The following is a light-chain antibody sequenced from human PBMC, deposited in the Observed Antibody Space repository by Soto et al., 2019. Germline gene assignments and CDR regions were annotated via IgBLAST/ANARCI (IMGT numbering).Light chain of an antibody. CDR1: SRDVGGYNY. V-gene: IGLV2-14*01. Sequence: QSALTQPASVSGSPGQSITISCTGTSRDVGGYNYVSWYQQHPVKAPKLMIYDVSNRPSGVSNRFSGSKSVNAASLTISGLQAEDEADYYFSSYTSSSTYVFGTGTKLTVL. J-gene: IGLJ1*01. CDR3: SSYTSSSTYV. CDR2: DVS.